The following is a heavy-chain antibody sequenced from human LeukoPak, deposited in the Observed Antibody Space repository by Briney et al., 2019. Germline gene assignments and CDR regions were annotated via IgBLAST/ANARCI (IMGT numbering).Heavy chain of an antibody. V-gene: IGHV1-18*01. CDR1: GYTFTSYG. CDR2: ISAYNGNT. Sequence: ASVKVSCKASGYTFTSYGISWVRQAPGQGLEWMGWISAYNGNTNYAQKLQGRVTMTTDTSTSTAYMELRSLRADDTAVYYCARDVLMYYYDSSGYAMEYWGQGTLVTVSS. CDR3: ARDVLMYYYDSSGYAMEY. J-gene: IGHJ4*02. D-gene: IGHD3-22*01.